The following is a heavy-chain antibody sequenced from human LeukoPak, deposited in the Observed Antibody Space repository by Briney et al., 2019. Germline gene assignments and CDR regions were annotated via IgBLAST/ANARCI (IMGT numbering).Heavy chain of an antibody. V-gene: IGHV1-2*06. D-gene: IGHD1-26*01. CDR2: INPDNGAT. Sequence: ASVKVSCKASGYTFTGYYVHWVRQAPGQGLEWMGRINPDNGATNYAQKFQGRVSMTRDTSISTAYVELSRLKSDDTAVYYCATYSGNYQSAYWGQGALVTVSS. J-gene: IGHJ4*02. CDR3: ATYSGNYQSAY. CDR1: GYTFTGYY.